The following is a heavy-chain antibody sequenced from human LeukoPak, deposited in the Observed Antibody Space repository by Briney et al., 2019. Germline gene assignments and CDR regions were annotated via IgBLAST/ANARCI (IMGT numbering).Heavy chain of an antibody. CDR1: GFSFGTYS. J-gene: IGHJ4*02. CDR2: IWYDGSNE. D-gene: IGHD3-10*01. V-gene: IGHV3-33*01. CDR3: AREVVGGSGSYYLDY. Sequence: PGGSLRLSCGASGFSFGTYSMHCAREVPGKGLEWGAVIWYDGSNEDYADSVKGRFTISRDNSKNTLYLQMNSLGAEDTAVYYCAREVVGGSGSYYLDYWGQGTLVTVSS.